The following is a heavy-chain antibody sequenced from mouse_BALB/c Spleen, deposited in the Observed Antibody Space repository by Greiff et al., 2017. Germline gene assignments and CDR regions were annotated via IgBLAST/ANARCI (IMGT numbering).Heavy chain of an antibody. Sequence: DVKLVESGGDLVQPGGSRKLSCAASGFTFSSFGMHWVRQAPEKGLEWVAYISSGSSTIYYADTVKGRFTISRDNPKNTLFLQMTSLRSEDTAMYYCASYYAMDYWGQGTSVTVSS. J-gene: IGHJ4*01. CDR3: ASYYAMDY. V-gene: IGHV5-17*02. CDR2: ISSGSSTI. CDR1: GFTFSSFG.